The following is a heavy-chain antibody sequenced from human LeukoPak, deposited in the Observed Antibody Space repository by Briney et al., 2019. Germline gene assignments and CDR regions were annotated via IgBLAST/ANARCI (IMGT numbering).Heavy chain of an antibody. CDR3: VKKVAGVAWFDS. CDR1: GYSISSGYY. CDR2: IYYSGST. D-gene: IGHD7-27*01. Sequence: SETLSLTCTVSGYSISSGYYWGWIRQPPGKGLEWVGYIYYSGSTYYNPSLKSRVTMSVDTSKNQFSLKLSSVTAVDTAVYYCVKKVAGVAWFDSWGQGTLVTVSS. J-gene: IGHJ5*01. V-gene: IGHV4-28*01.